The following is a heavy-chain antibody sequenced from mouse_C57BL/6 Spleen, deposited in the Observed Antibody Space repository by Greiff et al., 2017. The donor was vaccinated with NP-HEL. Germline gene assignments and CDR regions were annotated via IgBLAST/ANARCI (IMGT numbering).Heavy chain of an antibody. J-gene: IGHJ4*01. CDR1: GFTFSSYG. V-gene: IGHV5-6*01. CDR2: ISSGGSYT. D-gene: IGHD2-3*01. CDR3: ARIYDGYQGAMDY. Sequence: EVQVVESGGDLVKPGGSLKLSCAASGFTFSSYGMSWVRQTPDKRLEWVATISSGGSYTYYPDSVKGRFTISRDNAKNTLYLQMSSLKSEDTAMYYCARIYDGYQGAMDYWGQGTSVTVSS.